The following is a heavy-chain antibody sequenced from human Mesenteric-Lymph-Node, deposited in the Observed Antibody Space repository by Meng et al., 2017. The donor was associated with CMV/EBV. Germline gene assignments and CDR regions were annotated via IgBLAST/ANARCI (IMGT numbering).Heavy chain of an antibody. D-gene: IGHD6-6*01. V-gene: IGHV3-23*01. CDR3: AKDHEYSSRVY. Sequence: GESLKISCAASGFTFSSYAMSWVRQAPGKGLEWVSAISGSGGSTYYADSVKGRSTISRDNSKNTLYLQMNSLRAEDTAVYYCAKDHEYSSRVYWGQGTLVTVSS. CDR2: ISGSGGST. CDR1: GFTFSSYA. J-gene: IGHJ4*02.